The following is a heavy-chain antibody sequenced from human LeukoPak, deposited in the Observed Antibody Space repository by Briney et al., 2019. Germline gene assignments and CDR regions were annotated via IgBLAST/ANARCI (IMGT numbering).Heavy chain of an antibody. D-gene: IGHD5-24*01. CDR2: INHRGTT. J-gene: IGHJ4*02. CDR1: GASFSNNY. CDR3: ARDWVELYNYGQRLLGNDY. V-gene: IGHV4-34*01. Sequence: PSETLSLTCAFSGASFSNNYWTWIRQPPGKGLEWIGEINHRGTTNYNPSLKSRVIISLDTSKNSFSLKMSSVTAADTAVYYCARDWVELYNYGQRLLGNDYWGQGTLVIVSS.